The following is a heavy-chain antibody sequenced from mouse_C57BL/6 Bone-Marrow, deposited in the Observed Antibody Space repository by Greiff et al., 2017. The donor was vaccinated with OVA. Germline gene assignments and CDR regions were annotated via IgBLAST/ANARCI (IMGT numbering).Heavy chain of an antibody. CDR3: ARHYYGSRGYAMDY. V-gene: IGHV1-69*01. D-gene: IGHD1-1*01. CDR1: GYTFTSYW. CDR2: IDPSDSYT. J-gene: IGHJ4*01. Sequence: QVQLQQPGAELVMPGASVKLSCKASGYTFTSYWMHWVKQRPGQGLEWIGEIDPSDSYTNYNQKFKGKSTLTVDKSSSTAYMQLSSLTSEDSAVYYCARHYYGSRGYAMDYWGQGTSVTVSS.